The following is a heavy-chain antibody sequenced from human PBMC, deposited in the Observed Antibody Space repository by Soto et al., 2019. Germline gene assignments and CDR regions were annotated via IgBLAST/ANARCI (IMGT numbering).Heavy chain of an antibody. Sequence: QVKLVQSGAEVKKPGASIKVSCKASGYSFATSGMTWVRQAPGQGLEWVGWISAYNGNSNYDQNLQDRGTMTTDTSTTTAYLELRNLRSDDSAGYYCARAGQYYDASGYANWGQGTLVTVSS. D-gene: IGHD3-22*01. V-gene: IGHV1-18*01. CDR3: ARAGQYYDASGYAN. CDR1: GYSFATSG. J-gene: IGHJ4*02. CDR2: ISAYNGNS.